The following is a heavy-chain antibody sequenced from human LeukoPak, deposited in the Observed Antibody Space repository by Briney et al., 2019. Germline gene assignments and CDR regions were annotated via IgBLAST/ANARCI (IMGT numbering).Heavy chain of an antibody. D-gene: IGHD3-22*01. Sequence: ASVKVSCKASGYTFTGYYMHWVRQAPGQGLEWMGWINPNSGDTNYAQKFQGRVTMTRDTSISTAYMELSRLTSDDTAMYYCARDRTSGYNWFDPWGEGTLVTVSS. CDR2: INPNSGDT. V-gene: IGHV1-2*02. CDR3: ARDRTSGYNWFDP. CDR1: GYTFTGYY. J-gene: IGHJ5*02.